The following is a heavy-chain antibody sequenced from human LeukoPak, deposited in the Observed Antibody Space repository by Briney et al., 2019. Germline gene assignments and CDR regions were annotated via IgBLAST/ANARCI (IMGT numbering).Heavy chain of an antibody. Sequence: GGSLRLSCVASGFTFSSYWMSWVRQAPGKGLEWVAFIRYDGSNKYYADSVKGRFTISRDNSKNTLWLQMNSVRTEDTAVYYCAKDNPIEEVPGLGPGQWGQGTLVTVSS. CDR1: GFTFSSYW. CDR2: IRYDGSNK. J-gene: IGHJ4*02. CDR3: AKDNPIEEVPGLGPGQ. V-gene: IGHV3-30*02. D-gene: IGHD2-2*01.